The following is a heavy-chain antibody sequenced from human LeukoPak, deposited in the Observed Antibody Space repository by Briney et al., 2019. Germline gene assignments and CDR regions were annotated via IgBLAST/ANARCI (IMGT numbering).Heavy chain of an antibody. CDR2: INIDGSST. CDR3: ARDIQYYYDSSGSL. D-gene: IGHD3-22*01. V-gene: IGHV3-74*01. J-gene: IGHJ4*02. CDR1: GFTFSSYW. Sequence: GGSLRLSCAASGFTFSSYWMHWVRHAPGKGLVWVSRINIDGSSTSYADSVKGRFTISRDNAKNTLYLQMNSLRAEDTAVYYCARDIQYYYDSSGSLWGQGTLVTVPS.